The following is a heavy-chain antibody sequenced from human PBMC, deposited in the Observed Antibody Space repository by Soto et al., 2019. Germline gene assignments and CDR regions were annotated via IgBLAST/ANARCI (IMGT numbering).Heavy chain of an antibody. D-gene: IGHD2-15*01. CDR2: IIPIFGTA. J-gene: IGHJ6*04. Sequence: QVQLVQSGAEVKQPGSSVKVSCKASGGTFSSYAISWVRQAPGQGLEWMGGIIPIFGTANYAQKFQGRVTITADESTSTAYMELSSLRSEDTAVYYCARPSVVDATHYYYGMDVWGKGTTVTVSS. CDR1: GGTFSSYA. V-gene: IGHV1-69*01. CDR3: ARPSVVDATHYYYGMDV.